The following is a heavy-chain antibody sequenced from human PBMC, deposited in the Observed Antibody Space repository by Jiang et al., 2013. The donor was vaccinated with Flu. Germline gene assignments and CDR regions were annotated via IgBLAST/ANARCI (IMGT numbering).Heavy chain of an antibody. CDR1: GFTFSSYG. CDR3: AKDLAISGSYATYFDY. J-gene: IGHJ4*02. CDR2: IRYDGSNK. V-gene: IGHV3-30*02. Sequence: VQLVESGGGVVQPGGSLRLSCAASGFTFSSYGMHWVRQAPGKGLEWVAFIRYDGSNKYYADSVKGRFTISRDNSKNTLYLQMNSLRAEDTAVYYCAKDLAISGSYATYFDYWGQGTLVTVSS. D-gene: IGHD1-26*01.